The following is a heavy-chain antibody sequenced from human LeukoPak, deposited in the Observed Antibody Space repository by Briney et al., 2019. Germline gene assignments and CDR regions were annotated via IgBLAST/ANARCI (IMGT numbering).Heavy chain of an antibody. CDR1: GYTFTGYY. CDR3: ARGQHDYGDYEFVDY. Sequence: SVKVSCKASGYTFTGYYMHWVRQAPGQGLEWMGRIIPILGIANYAQKFQGRVTITADKSTSTAYMELSSLRSEDTAVYYCARGQHDYGDYEFVDYWGQGTLVTVSS. CDR2: IIPILGIA. V-gene: IGHV1-69*04. J-gene: IGHJ4*02. D-gene: IGHD4-17*01.